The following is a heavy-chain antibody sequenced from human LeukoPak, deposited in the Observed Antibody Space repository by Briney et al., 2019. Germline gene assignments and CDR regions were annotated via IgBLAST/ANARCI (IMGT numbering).Heavy chain of an antibody. CDR1: VGAIMSGGEY. Sequence: SRSLCLTCSGAVGAIMSGGEYWSWCRLRAGRGLEWIGRIGTSGRTNYDPSRKSRVTISVDTSKNQFSLKLSSVTAADTAVYYCARGLTAHSGYDLYYFDYWGQGTLVTVSS. CDR3: ARGLTAHSGYDLYYFDY. CDR2: IGTSGRT. D-gene: IGHD5-12*01. J-gene: IGHJ4*02. V-gene: IGHV4-61*02.